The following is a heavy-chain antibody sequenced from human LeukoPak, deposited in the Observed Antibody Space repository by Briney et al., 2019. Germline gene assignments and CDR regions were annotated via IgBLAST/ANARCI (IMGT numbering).Heavy chain of an antibody. Sequence: GESLKISCKGSGYSFTSYWIGWVRQMPGKGLEWMGIIYPGDSDTRYSPSFQGQVTISADKSISTAYLQWSSLKASDTAMYYCAIYDFWSGYYTGSSSDYWGQGTLVTVSS. CDR1: GYSFTSYW. CDR2: IYPGDSDT. J-gene: IGHJ4*02. V-gene: IGHV5-51*01. CDR3: AIYDFWSGYYTGSSSDY. D-gene: IGHD3-3*01.